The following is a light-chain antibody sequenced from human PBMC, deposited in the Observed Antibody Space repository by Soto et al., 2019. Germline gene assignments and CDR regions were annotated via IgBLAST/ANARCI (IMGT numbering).Light chain of an antibody. CDR2: DAA. CDR3: QHYSNWPS. Sequence: EIVMTQSPAILSLSPGERATLSCRASQSFSSNLVWYQQKPGQAPRLLIYDAATRATGPPARFWGSGSGTEFTLTISGLHSEDVAVYFCQHYSNWPSFGQGTKVEIK. J-gene: IGKJ1*01. V-gene: IGKV3-15*01. CDR1: QSFSSN.